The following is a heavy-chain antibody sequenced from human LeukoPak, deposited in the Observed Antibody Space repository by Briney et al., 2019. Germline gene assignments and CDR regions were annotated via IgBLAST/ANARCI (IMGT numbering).Heavy chain of an antibody. Sequence: GGSLRLSCAASGFTVSSSYMSWVRQAPGKGLEWVSVIYSGGSTYYADSVKGRFTISRDNSKNTLYLQMNSLRAEDTAVYYCARDPLTDYDSSGYPTWGQGTLVTVSS. CDR2: IYSGGST. D-gene: IGHD3-22*01. J-gene: IGHJ5*02. CDR1: GFTVSSSY. V-gene: IGHV3-53*01. CDR3: ARDPLTDYDSSGYPT.